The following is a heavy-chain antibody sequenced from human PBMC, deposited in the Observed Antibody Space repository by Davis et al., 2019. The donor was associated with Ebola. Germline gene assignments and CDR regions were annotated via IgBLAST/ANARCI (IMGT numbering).Heavy chain of an antibody. CDR1: GDSVSSNTAV. V-gene: IGHV6-1*01. Sequence: SQTLSLTCAISGDSVSSNTAVWNWIRQSPSRGLEWLGRTYYRSKWYNDYAVSVESRITINTDTSKNQFSLQLKSVTPEDTAVYFCARRGSQCGDGTCYSSGFDYWGRGTLVTVSS. D-gene: IGHD2-15*01. CDR3: ARRGSQCGDGTCYSSGFDY. CDR2: TYYRSKWYN. J-gene: IGHJ4*02.